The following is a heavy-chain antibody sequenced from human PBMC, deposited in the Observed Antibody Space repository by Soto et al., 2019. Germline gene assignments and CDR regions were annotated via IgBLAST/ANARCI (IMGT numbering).Heavy chain of an antibody. V-gene: IGHV4-31*03. CDR2: ISSSGST. CDR1: GDSIGGVGY. CDR3: ARSGVTGIVIPSHWFDP. D-gene: IGHD2-21*02. J-gene: IGHJ5*02. Sequence: SETLSLTCTVSGDSIGGVGYWSWIRQFPGRGLEWIGCISSSGSTYYNPALTNRISLSLDTSQNQFSLKLLSVTAADTAIYYCARSGVTGIVIPSHWFDPWGQGTLVTVSS.